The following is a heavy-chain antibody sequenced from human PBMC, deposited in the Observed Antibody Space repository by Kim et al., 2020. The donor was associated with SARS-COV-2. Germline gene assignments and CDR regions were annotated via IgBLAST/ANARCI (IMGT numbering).Heavy chain of an antibody. CDR1: GFNFDVYA. Sequence: GGSLRLSCVASGFNFDVYAMHWVRQAPGKGLEWVAGIGWNSESLDYADSVKGRFTISRDNAKHSLYLQMNSLRVEDTALYYCAKDGDFGEDFGIDVWGQGTAVTVS. V-gene: IGHV3-9*01. D-gene: IGHD2-21*01. J-gene: IGHJ6*02. CDR2: IGWNSESL. CDR3: AKDGDFGEDFGIDV.